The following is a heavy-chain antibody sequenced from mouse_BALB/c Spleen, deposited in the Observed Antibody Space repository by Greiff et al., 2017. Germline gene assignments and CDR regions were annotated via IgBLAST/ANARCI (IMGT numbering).Heavy chain of an antibody. Sequence: EVKLEESGGGLVQPGGSMKLSCVASGFTFSNYWMNWVRQSPEKGLEWVAEIRLKSNNYATHYAESVKGRFTISRDDYKSSVYLQMNNLRAEDTGIYYCTRGSSYWYFDVWGAGTTVTVSS. V-gene: IGHV6-6*02. J-gene: IGHJ1*01. CDR1: GFTFSNYW. D-gene: IGHD1-1*01. CDR2: IRLKSNNYAT. CDR3: TRGSSYWYFDV.